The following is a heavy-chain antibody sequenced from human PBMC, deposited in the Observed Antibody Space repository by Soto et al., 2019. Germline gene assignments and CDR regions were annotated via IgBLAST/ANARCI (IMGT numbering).Heavy chain of an antibody. CDR1: GFTFSSYG. D-gene: IGHD6-13*01. CDR2: ISYDGSNK. Sequence: QVQLVESGGGVVQPGRSLRLSCAASGFTFSSYGMHWVRQAPGKGLEWVAVISYDGSNKYYADSVKGRFTISRDNSKNTLYLQMNSLRAEDTAVYYCAKQDASSSLSPDFAYWGQGTLVTFSS. J-gene: IGHJ4*02. CDR3: AKQDASSSLSPDFAY. V-gene: IGHV3-30*18.